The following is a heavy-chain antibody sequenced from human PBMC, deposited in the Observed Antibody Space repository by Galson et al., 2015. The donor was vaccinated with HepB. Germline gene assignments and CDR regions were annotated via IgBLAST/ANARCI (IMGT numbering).Heavy chain of an antibody. J-gene: IGHJ3*02. CDR1: GFTFSSYS. CDR2: ISSSSSTI. V-gene: IGHV3-48*01. CDR3: TTDRTDAFDI. Sequence: SLRLSCAASGFTFSSYSMNWVRQAPGKGLEWVSYISSSSSTIYYADSVKGRFTISRDDSKNTLYLQMNSLKTEDTAVYYCTTDRTDAFDIWGQGTMVTVSS.